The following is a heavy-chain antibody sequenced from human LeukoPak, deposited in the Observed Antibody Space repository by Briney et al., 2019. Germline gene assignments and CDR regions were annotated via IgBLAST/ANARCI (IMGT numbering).Heavy chain of an antibody. CDR2: ISSSSSYT. J-gene: IGHJ4*02. Sequence: GGSLRLSCAASGFTFSDYYMSWIRQAPGKGLEWVSYISSSSSYTNYADSVKGRFTISRDNAKNSLYLQMNSLRAEDTAVYYCARGHNIVATKLYFDYWGQAKLVAVSS. D-gene: IGHD5-12*01. V-gene: IGHV3-11*05. CDR3: ARGHNIVATKLYFDY. CDR1: GFTFSDYY.